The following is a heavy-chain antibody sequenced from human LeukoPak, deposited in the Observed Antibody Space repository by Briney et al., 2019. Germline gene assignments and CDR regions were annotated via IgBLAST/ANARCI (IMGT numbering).Heavy chain of an antibody. CDR1: GFTFSSYS. J-gene: IGHJ4*02. CDR2: ISSSSSYI. V-gene: IGHV3-21*01. D-gene: IGHD3-22*01. Sequence: GGSLRLSCAASGFTFSSYSMNWVRQAPGKGLEWVSSISSSSSYIYYADSVKGRFTISRDNAKNSLYLQMNSLRAEDTAVYYCARYDSSGYSLYWGQGTLVIVSS. CDR3: ARYDSSGYSLY.